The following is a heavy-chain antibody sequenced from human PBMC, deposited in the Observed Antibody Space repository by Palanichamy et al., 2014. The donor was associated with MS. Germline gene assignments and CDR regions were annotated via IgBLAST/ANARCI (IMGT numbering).Heavy chain of an antibody. D-gene: IGHD1-26*01. Sequence: QVQLVQSGAEVKKPGASVKVSCKASGYTFTSYAMHWVRQAPGQRLEWMGWINAGNGNTKYSQKFQGRVTITRDTSASTAYMELSSLRSEDTAVYYCAREENGIVGALFDYWGQGTLVTVSS. J-gene: IGHJ4*02. CDR3: AREENGIVGALFDY. CDR2: INAGNGNT. V-gene: IGHV1-3*01. CDR1: GYTFTSYA.